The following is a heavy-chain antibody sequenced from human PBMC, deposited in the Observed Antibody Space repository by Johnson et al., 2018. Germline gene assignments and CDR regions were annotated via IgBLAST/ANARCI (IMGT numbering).Heavy chain of an antibody. V-gene: IGHV1-46*01. CDR1: GYTFTSYY. Sequence: QVQLVQSGAEVKKPGASVKVSCKASGYTFTSYYMHWVRQAPGQGLEWMGIINPSGGSTSYAQKFQGSVTMTRDPSTSTVYMELSSLRSGDTAVYYCARSPYDSSIGSYWGQGTLVTVSS. CDR3: ARSPYDSSIGSY. CDR2: INPSGGST. D-gene: IGHD3-22*01. J-gene: IGHJ4*02.